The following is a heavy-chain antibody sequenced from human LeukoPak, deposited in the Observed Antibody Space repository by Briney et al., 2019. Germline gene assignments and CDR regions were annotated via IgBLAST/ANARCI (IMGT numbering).Heavy chain of an antibody. CDR3: ARESDPGYYDFWSDY. CDR2: IKQDGSEK. J-gene: IGHJ4*02. V-gene: IGHV3-7*01. Sequence: GGSLRLSCAASGFTFSTYWMSWVRQAPGKGLEWVANIKQDGSEKYYVDSVKGRFTISRDNAESSLYLQMNGLRAEDTAVYYCARESDPGYYDFWSDYWGQGTLVTVSS. CDR1: GFTFSTYW. D-gene: IGHD3-3*01.